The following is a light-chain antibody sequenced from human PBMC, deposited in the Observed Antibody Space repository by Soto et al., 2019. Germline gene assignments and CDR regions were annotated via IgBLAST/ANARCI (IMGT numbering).Light chain of an antibody. CDR2: GAS. CDR3: QHYRRNTWS. V-gene: IGKV1-39*01. Sequence: DIQMTQSPSSLSASVGDRVTITCRASQSISSYLNWYQQKPGKAPKLLIYGASNLESGAPSRFSGSGSGTEFTLTITTLQPDDFATYFCQHYRRNTWSFGPGTNVDIK. CDR1: QSISSY. J-gene: IGKJ3*01.